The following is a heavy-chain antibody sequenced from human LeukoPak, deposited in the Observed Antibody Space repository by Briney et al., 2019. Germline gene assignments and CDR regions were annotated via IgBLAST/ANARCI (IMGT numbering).Heavy chain of an antibody. J-gene: IGHJ4*02. CDR2: ISGSGDST. Sequence: GSLRLSCAASGFTFSSYAMSWVRQAPEKGLEWVSVISGSGDSTYYADSVKGRFTISRDNSKNTLYLQMNSLRAEDTAVYYCAKAAMIVVVITTGIDYWGQGTLVTVSS. D-gene: IGHD3-22*01. CDR1: GFTFSSYA. V-gene: IGHV3-23*01. CDR3: AKAAMIVVVITTGIDY.